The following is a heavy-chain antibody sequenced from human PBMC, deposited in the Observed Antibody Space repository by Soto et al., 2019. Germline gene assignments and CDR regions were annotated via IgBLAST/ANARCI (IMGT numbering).Heavy chain of an antibody. D-gene: IGHD3-16*01. CDR1: GGSISSSSHY. CDR3: ARQLKSRSFSSFDI. Sequence: QLQLQESGPGLVKPSETLSLTCTVSGGSISSSSHYWGWIRQPPGKGLEWIGTVYYSGTSYYNPSLRSRVPIPVDASKNQFSLRLSSVTAADTAVYYCARQLKSRSFSSFDIWGQGTMVTVSS. V-gene: IGHV4-39*01. CDR2: VYYSGTS. J-gene: IGHJ3*02.